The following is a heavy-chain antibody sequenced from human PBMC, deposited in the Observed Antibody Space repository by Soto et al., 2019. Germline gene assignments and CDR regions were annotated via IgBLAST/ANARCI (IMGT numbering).Heavy chain of an antibody. CDR1: GGSLSSYY. V-gene: IGHV4-59*08. CDR3: ARHNYGSGSTYFDY. D-gene: IGHD3-10*01. Sequence: SETLSLTCVVSGGSLSSYYWSWIRQPPGKGLEWIGYIYYSGSTNYNPSLKSRVTISVDTSKNQFSLKLNSMTAADTAVYYCARHNYGSGSTYFDYWGQGTLVTVSS. CDR2: IYYSGST. J-gene: IGHJ4*02.